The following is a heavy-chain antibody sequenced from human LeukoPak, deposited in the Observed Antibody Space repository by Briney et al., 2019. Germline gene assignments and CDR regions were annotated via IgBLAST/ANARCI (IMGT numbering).Heavy chain of an antibody. Sequence: ASVKVSCKASGYTFTDYYIQWVRQAPGQGLEWMGWINTDNGATYYTQRFQGRVTMTRDTSISTAYMELTRLRSDDTAVYYCARYGSGSYYTLAYWGQGSLVTVSS. CDR1: GYTFTDYY. J-gene: IGHJ4*02. D-gene: IGHD3-10*01. CDR2: INTDNGAT. CDR3: ARYGSGSYYTLAY. V-gene: IGHV1-2*02.